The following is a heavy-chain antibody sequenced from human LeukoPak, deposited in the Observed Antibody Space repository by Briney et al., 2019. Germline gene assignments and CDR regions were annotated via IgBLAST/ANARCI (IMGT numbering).Heavy chain of an antibody. D-gene: IGHD5-18*01. V-gene: IGHV4-39*01. J-gene: IGHJ4*02. CDR3: ARTAYRHNDY. Sequence: SETLSLTCTVSGGSISSSSYYWGWIRQPPGKGLEWIGSIYYSGSTYYNPSLKSRVTISVDTSKNQFSLKPSSVTAADTAVYYCARTAYRHNDYWGQGTLVTVSS. CDR1: GGSISSSSYY. CDR2: IYYSGST.